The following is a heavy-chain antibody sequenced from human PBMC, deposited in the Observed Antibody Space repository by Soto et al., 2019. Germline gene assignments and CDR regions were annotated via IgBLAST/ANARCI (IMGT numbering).Heavy chain of an antibody. CDR1: GGTFSSYA. J-gene: IGHJ5*02. V-gene: IGHV1-69*06. CDR3: ARGTLSGWAIVAAAPMNWFDP. Sequence: QVQLVQSGAEVKKPGSSVKVSCKASGGTFSSYAISWVRQAPGQGLEWMGGIIPIFGTANYAQKFQGRVTITEDKSTSTAYMELSSLRSEDTAVYYCARGTLSGWAIVAAAPMNWFDPWGQGTLVTVSS. D-gene: IGHD6-25*01. CDR2: IIPIFGTA.